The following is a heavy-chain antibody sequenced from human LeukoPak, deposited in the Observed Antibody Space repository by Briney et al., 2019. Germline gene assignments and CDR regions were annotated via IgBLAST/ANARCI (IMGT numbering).Heavy chain of an antibody. Sequence: PGGSLRLSCAASGFTFSSYGMTWVRQAPGKGLEWVSYISSSSSTIYYADSVKGRFTISRDNAKNSLYLQMNSLRAEDTAVYYCARDLPAAGDYWGQGTLVTVSS. CDR2: ISSSSSTI. V-gene: IGHV3-48*04. CDR3: ARDLPAAGDY. J-gene: IGHJ4*02. CDR1: GFTFSSYG. D-gene: IGHD6-13*01.